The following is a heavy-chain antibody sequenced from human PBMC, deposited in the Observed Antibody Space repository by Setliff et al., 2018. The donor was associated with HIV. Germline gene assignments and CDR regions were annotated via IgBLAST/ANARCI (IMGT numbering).Heavy chain of an antibody. V-gene: IGHV3-74*01. CDR1: GFTFSSYL. J-gene: IGHJ6*03. Sequence: QPGGSLRLSCAASGFTFSSYLMHWVRQAPGKGLVWVSRSKTDGSSTTYATSVKYRFTISGDNAKNTLYLQMNSLRVEDTAVYYCARGDTTPIYPNYMDVWGKGTTVTVSS. CDR3: ARGDTTPIYPNYMDV. CDR2: SKTDGSST. D-gene: IGHD2-21*02.